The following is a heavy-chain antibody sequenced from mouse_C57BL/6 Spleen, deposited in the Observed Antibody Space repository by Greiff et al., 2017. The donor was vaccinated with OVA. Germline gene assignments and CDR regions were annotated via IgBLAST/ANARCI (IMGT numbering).Heavy chain of an antibody. D-gene: IGHD1-1*01. CDR2: IYPGDGDT. J-gene: IGHJ2*01. CDR3: ARWDYGSSQYYFDY. CDR1: GYAFSSSW. V-gene: IGHV1-82*01. Sequence: VKLQESGPELVKPGASVKISCKASGYAFSSSWMNWVKQRPGKGLEWIGRIYPGDGDTNYNGKFKGKATLTADKSSSTAYMQLSSLTSEDSAVYFCARWDYGSSQYYFDYWGQGTTLTVSS.